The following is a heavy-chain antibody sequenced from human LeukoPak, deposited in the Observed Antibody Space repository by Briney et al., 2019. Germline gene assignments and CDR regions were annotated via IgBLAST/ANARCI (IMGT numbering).Heavy chain of an antibody. J-gene: IGHJ6*03. D-gene: IGHD5-18*01. V-gene: IGHV1-18*01. CDR1: GGTFSNYA. CDR3: ARAIRGYSYGNYYYYYMDV. Sequence: ASVKVSCKASGGTFSNYAISWVRQAPGQGLEWMGWISTYNGNTNYAQKLQGRVTMTTDTSTSTAYMELRSLRSDDTAVYYCARAIRGYSYGNYYYYYMDVWGKGTTVTVSS. CDR2: ISTYNGNT.